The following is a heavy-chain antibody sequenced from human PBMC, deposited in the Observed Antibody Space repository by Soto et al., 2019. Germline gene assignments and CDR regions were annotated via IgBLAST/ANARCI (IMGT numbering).Heavy chain of an antibody. D-gene: IGHD3-9*01. V-gene: IGHV4-39*01. Sequence: SETLSLTCTVSGGSISSSSYYWGWIRQPPGKGLEWIGSIYYRGSTYYNPSLKSRVTISVDTSKSQFSLKLNSVTAADSAVYFCARLEGLATISYYFDFWGQGALVTVSS. CDR3: ARLEGLATISYYFDF. J-gene: IGHJ4*02. CDR2: IYYRGST. CDR1: GGSISSSSYY.